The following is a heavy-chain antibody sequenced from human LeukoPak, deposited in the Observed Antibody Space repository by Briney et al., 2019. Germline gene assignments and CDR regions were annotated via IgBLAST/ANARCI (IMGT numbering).Heavy chain of an antibody. CDR3: AKAFYGSGSRRASDAFDI. J-gene: IGHJ3*02. V-gene: IGHV3-7*03. Sequence: RGSLRLSCAASGFTFSSYWMSWVRQAPGKGLEWVANIKQDGSEKYYVDSVKGRFTISRDNSKNTLYLQMNSLRAEDTAVYYCAKAFYGSGSRRASDAFDIWGQGTMVTVSS. CDR1: GFTFSSYW. D-gene: IGHD3-10*01. CDR2: IKQDGSEK.